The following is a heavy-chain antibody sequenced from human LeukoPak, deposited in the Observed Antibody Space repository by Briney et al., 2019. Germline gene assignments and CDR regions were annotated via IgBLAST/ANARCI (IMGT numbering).Heavy chain of an antibody. Sequence: GGSLRLSCAVSGFTFTNYWMTWVRQAPGKGLEWVANIEQDGSDKYYVDSVVGRFTISRDNAQNLLYLHMNSLRAEDTGVYYCAKSGGFFDTWGQGTLVTVSS. CDR2: IEQDGSDK. CDR1: GFTFTNYW. V-gene: IGHV3-7*01. D-gene: IGHD1-26*01. J-gene: IGHJ4*02. CDR3: AKSGGFFDT.